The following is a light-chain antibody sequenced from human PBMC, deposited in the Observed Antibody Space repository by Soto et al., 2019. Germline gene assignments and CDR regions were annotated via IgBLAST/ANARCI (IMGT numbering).Light chain of an antibody. Sequence: QSVLTQPPSVSGAPGQRVTISCTGSSSNIGAGYDVHWYQQLPGTAPKLLIYGNSNRPSGVPDRFSGSRSGTSASLAITGLQAEDEADYYCQSYEGSSLSGFVCGSGTKVTVL. CDR1: SSNIGAGYD. J-gene: IGLJ1*01. V-gene: IGLV1-40*01. CDR3: QSYEGSSLSGFV. CDR2: GNS.